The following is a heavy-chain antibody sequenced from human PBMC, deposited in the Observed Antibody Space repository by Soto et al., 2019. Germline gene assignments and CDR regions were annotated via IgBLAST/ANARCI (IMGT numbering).Heavy chain of an antibody. CDR2: ISTYNGDT. CDR3: ARAGAAPYYYYGMDV. D-gene: IGHD2-15*01. Sequence: GASVKVSCKASGYIFNRHSISWVRQAPGQGLEWVGWISTYNGDTNDAQKFQDRVTMTSDTSTSTVYMELRSLRSDDTAVYYCARAGAAPYYYYGMDVWGQGTRVTVSS. CDR1: GYIFNRHS. V-gene: IGHV1-18*01. J-gene: IGHJ6*02.